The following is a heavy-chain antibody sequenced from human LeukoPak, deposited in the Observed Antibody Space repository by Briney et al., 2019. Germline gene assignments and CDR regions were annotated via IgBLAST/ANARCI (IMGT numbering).Heavy chain of an antibody. CDR1: GGSISSYY. V-gene: IGHV4-4*07. CDR2: IYTSGST. J-gene: IGHJ4*02. D-gene: IGHD6-13*01. Sequence: SETLSLTCTVPGGSISSYYWSWIRQPAGKGLEWIGRIYTSGSTNYNPSLESRVTMSVDTSKNQFSLKLSSVTAADTAVYYCAREVRAYSSSWYVFDYWGQGTLVTVSS. CDR3: AREVRAYSSSWYVFDY.